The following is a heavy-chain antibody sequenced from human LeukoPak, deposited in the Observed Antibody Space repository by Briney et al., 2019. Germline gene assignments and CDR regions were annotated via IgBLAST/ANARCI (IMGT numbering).Heavy chain of an antibody. V-gene: IGHV1-58*01. CDR3: AAFPDSGVVVITDGQTSYFFEY. CDR2: IVVGSGNA. J-gene: IGHJ4*02. D-gene: IGHD3-22*01. CDR1: GFTFTSSA. Sequence: SVKVSFKASGFTFTSSAVQWVRQARGQRLEWIGWIVVGSGNANYAQKFQERVTITRDMSTSTAYMELSSLRSEDTAVYYCAAFPDSGVVVITDGQTSYFFEYWGQGTLVTVSS.